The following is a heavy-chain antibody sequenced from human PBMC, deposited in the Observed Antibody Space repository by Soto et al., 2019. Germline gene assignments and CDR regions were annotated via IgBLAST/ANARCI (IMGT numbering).Heavy chain of an antibody. CDR2: LSAYNGKT. CDR1: GYTFKSYG. D-gene: IGHD3-3*01. J-gene: IGHJ5*02. Sequence: QVHLVQSGTEVKKPGASVQVSCKASGYTFKSYGITWVRQAPGQGLEWMGWLSAYNGKTIHAQKLQGRVTLTTTTSTSTGYMELRSLQSDDTAVYYGARDSRNYYDLGAWFDPWGQGTLVTVSS. V-gene: IGHV1-18*01. CDR3: ARDSRNYYDLGAWFDP.